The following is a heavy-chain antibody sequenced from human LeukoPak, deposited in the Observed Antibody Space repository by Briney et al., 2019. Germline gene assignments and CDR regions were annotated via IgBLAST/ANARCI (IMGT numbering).Heavy chain of an antibody. J-gene: IGHJ6*02. Sequence: ASVKVSCKASGYTFTSYGISWVRQAPGQGLEWMGWISAYNGNTNYAQKLQGRVTMTTDTSTSTAYMELRSLRSDDTAVYYCASQTPRICSGYDVDYYYGMDVWGQGTTVTVSS. CDR1: GYTFTSYG. D-gene: IGHD5-12*01. CDR2: ISAYNGNT. V-gene: IGHV1-18*01. CDR3: ASQTPRICSGYDVDYYYGMDV.